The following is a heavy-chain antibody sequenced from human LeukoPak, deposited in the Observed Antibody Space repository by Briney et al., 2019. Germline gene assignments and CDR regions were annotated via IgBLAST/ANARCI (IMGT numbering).Heavy chain of an antibody. Sequence: SETLSLTCTVSGGSISSTSHYWGWIRQPPGKGLEWIGNIYYSGTTYYNPSLKSRVSISVDTSKNWFSLKLSSVTAADRAVYFCVRHLTSKYSSGWNYVDYWGQGTLVTVSS. V-gene: IGHV4-39*01. CDR3: VRHLTSKYSSGWNYVDY. J-gene: IGHJ4*02. CDR1: GGSISSTSHY. D-gene: IGHD6-19*01. CDR2: IYYSGTT.